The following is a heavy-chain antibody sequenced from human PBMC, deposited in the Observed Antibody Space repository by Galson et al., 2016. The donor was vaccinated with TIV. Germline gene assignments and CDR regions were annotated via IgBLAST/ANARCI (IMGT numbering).Heavy chain of an antibody. CDR2: ISGYNDNT. Sequence: SVQVSCKASGYTFTNYGINWVRQAPGQGLDWMGWISGYNDNTIYAQRLQGRVTVTKDTSTSTVYMELRSLRSADTAVYYCAGGAGPLAPNPCDYWGPGTPVTVFS. CDR3: AGGAGPLAPNPCDY. J-gene: IGHJ4*02. CDR1: GYTFTNYG. V-gene: IGHV1-18*01.